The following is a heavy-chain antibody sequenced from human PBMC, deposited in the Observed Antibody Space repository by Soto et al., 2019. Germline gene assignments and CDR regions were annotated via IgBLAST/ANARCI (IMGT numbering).Heavy chain of an antibody. D-gene: IGHD6-19*01. J-gene: IGHJ3*02. Sequence: ASVKVSCTSSFSPFTSYDINWVRQATVQVLELIGWMNPTRVNTGYAQKFQARVTMTRNTSISTAYMELSSLRSEDTAVYYWARVLAGEAFDIWGQGTMVTVS. V-gene: IGHV1-8*01. CDR1: FSPFTSYD. CDR2: MNPTRVNT. CDR3: ARVLAGEAFDI.